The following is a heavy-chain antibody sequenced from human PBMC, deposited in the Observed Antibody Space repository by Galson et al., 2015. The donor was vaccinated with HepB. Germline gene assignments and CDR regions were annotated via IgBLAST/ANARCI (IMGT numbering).Heavy chain of an antibody. CDR2: ISESGTNT. D-gene: IGHD1-26*01. CDR3: AKKTSGGSHSSFDY. CDR1: GFTFSNYA. V-gene: IGHV3-23*01. J-gene: IGHJ4*02. Sequence: SLRLSCAASGFTFSNYAMTWVRQAPGKGLEWVSAISESGTNTYYADSVKGRFTISRDNSKNTLYLQMNSLRADDTAVYYCAKKTSGGSHSSFDYWGQGTLATVSS.